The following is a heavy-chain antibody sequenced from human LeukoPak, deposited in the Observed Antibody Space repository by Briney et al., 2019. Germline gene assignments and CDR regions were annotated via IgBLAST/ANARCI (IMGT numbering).Heavy chain of an antibody. J-gene: IGHJ3*02. CDR1: GGSISSYY. CDR2: IYYSGST. Sequence: PSETLSLTRTVSGGSISSYYWSWIRQPPGKGLEWIGYIYYSGSTNYNPSLKSRVTISVDTSKNQFSLKLSSVTAADTAVYYCARETYCSSITCYNVVDAFDIWGQGTMVTVSS. V-gene: IGHV4-59*01. CDR3: ARETYCSSITCYNVVDAFDI. D-gene: IGHD2-2*02.